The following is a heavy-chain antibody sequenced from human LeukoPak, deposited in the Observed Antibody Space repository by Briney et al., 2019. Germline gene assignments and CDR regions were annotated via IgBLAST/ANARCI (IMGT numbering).Heavy chain of an antibody. CDR3: ARSTSHYYYYYMDV. CDR2: INSDGSST. J-gene: IGHJ6*03. CDR1: GFTFSTYG. V-gene: IGHV3-74*01. Sequence: PGGSLRLSCAASGFTFSTYGMNWVRQPPGKGLVWVSRINSDGSSTTYADSVMGRFTISRDNATNTLYLQMNSLRAEDTAVYYCARSTSHYYYYYMDVWGKGTTVTISS.